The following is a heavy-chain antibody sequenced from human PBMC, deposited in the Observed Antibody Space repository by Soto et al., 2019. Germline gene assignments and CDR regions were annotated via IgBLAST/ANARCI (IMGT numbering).Heavy chain of an antibody. CDR1: GGSISSSDYY. Sequence: SETLSLTCTVSGGSISSSDYYWIWIRQPPGKGLEWIGYIYYSGSTYYNPSLKSRITISVDRSKNQLSLKLSSVTAADTAVYYCARAFYDSSGYYGALGYWGQGTLVTVSS. J-gene: IGHJ4*02. D-gene: IGHD3-22*01. CDR3: ARAFYDSSGYYGALGY. CDR2: IYYSGST. V-gene: IGHV4-30-4*08.